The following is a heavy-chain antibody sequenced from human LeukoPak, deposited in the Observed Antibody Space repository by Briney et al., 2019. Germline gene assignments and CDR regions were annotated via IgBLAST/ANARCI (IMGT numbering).Heavy chain of an antibody. J-gene: IGHJ4*02. CDR2: IYHSGST. CDR3: ARQPDGSGSYYRPQMFDY. D-gene: IGHD3-10*01. Sequence: SETLSLTCAASGYSISSGYYWGWIRQPPGKGLEWIGSIYHSGSTYYNPSLKSRVTISVDTSKNQFSLKLSSVTAADTAVYYCARQPDGSGSYYRPQMFDYWGQGTLVTVSS. V-gene: IGHV4-38-2*01. CDR1: GYSISSGYY.